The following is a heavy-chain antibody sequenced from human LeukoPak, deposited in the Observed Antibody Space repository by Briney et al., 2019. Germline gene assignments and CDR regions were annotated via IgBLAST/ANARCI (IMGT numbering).Heavy chain of an antibody. V-gene: IGHV4-61*01. J-gene: IGHJ4*02. CDR2: IYYSGST. D-gene: IGHD6-19*01. CDR3: AREEERSSGWYDY. CDR1: GGSISSSSYY. Sequence: SETLSLTCTVSGGSISSSSYYWGWIRQPPGKGLEWIGYIYYSGSTNYNPSLKSRVTISVDTSKNQFSLKLSSVTAADTAVYYCAREEERSSGWYDYWGQGTLVTVSS.